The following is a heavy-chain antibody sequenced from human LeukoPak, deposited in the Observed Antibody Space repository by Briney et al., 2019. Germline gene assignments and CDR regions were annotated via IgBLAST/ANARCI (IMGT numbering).Heavy chain of an antibody. Sequence: GASVKVSCKASGYTFTGYYMHWVRQAPGQGLEWMGWINPTSGGTNYAQKFQGRVTMTGDTSISTANMDLSRLISDDTAVYYCARELLGAGYGFDYWGQGTLVTVSS. CDR3: ARELLGAGYGFDY. D-gene: IGHD3-16*01. J-gene: IGHJ4*02. CDR1: GYTFTGYY. V-gene: IGHV1-2*02. CDR2: INPTSGGT.